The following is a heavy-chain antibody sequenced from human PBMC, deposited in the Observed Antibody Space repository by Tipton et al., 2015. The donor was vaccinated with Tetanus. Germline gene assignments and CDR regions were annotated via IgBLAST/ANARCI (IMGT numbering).Heavy chain of an antibody. CDR3: ARDQARGARGWNYFDY. Sequence: TLYRKCTVSGGSISSGGYYWSWIRQHPGKGLEWIGDIYYSGSTYYNPSPKSRVTISVDTSKNQFSLKLNSVTAADTAVYYCARDQARGARGWNYFDYWGQGTLVTVSS. J-gene: IGHJ4*02. CDR1: GGSISSGGYY. CDR2: IYYSGST. V-gene: IGHV4-31*03. D-gene: IGHD1-26*01.